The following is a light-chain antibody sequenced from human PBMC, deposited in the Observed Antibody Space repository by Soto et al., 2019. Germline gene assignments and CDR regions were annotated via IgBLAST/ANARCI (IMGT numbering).Light chain of an antibody. CDR1: SSDVGGYNY. CDR3: SSFTSTNTVL. CDR2: NVS. V-gene: IGLV2-14*01. J-gene: IGLJ2*01. Sequence: QSVLTQPASVSGSPGQSITISCTGTSSDVGGYNYVSWYQQHPGKAPKLMIYNVSNRPSGVSNRFSGSKSGNTASLTISGLQAEDKGHYYCSSFTSTNTVLFGGGTKLTVL.